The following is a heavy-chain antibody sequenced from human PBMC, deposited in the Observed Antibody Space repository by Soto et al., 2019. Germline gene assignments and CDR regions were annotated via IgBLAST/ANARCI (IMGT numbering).Heavy chain of an antibody. CDR3: ARGARIGKSGSYYPPKHFDY. CDR2: INHSGST. V-gene: IGHV4-34*01. D-gene: IGHD1-26*01. Sequence: QVQLQQWGAGLLKPSETLYLTCAVYGGSFSGYYWSWIRQPPGKGLEWIGEINHSGSTNYNPSLKSRVTIAVDTSKNPFALKLSSVDAAGTDVYYCARGARIGKSGSYYPPKHFDYWGQGTLVTVSS. J-gene: IGHJ4*02. CDR1: GGSFSGYY.